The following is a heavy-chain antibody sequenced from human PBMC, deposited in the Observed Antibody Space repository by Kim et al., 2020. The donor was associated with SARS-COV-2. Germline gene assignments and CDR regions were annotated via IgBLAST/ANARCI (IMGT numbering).Heavy chain of an antibody. CDR2: INHSGST. CDR1: GGSFSGYY. J-gene: IGHJ4*02. Sequence: SETLSLTCAVYGGSFSGYYWNWIRQAPGKGLEWIGEINHSGSTNYNPSLKSRVTISVDTSKNQFSLKLNSVTAADTAVYYCARRGYCSGGSCYRGKYFDYWGQGTLVTVSS. V-gene: IGHV4-34*01. D-gene: IGHD2-15*01. CDR3: ARRGYCSGGSCYRGKYFDY.